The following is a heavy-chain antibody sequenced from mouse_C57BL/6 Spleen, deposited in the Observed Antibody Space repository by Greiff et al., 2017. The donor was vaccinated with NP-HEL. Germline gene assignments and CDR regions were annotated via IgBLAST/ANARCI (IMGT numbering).Heavy chain of an antibody. CDR3: ASYYYGSSSHLVSY. CDR2: IHPNSGST. D-gene: IGHD1-1*01. CDR1: GYTFTSYW. J-gene: IGHJ3*01. V-gene: IGHV1-64*01. Sequence: QVQLQQPGAELVKPGASVKLSCKASGYTFTSYWMHWVKQRPGQGLEWIGMIHPNSGSTNYNEKFKSKATLTVDKSSSTAYMQLSSLTSEDSAVYYCASYYYGSSSHLVSYWGKGTLVTVSA.